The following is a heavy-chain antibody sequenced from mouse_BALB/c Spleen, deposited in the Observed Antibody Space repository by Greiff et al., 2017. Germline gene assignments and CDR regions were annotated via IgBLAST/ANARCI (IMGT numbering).Heavy chain of an antibody. CDR3: ARRDYYGSSYFDY. V-gene: IGHV5-6-5*01. D-gene: IGHD1-1*01. CDR1: GFTFSSYA. CDR2: ISSGGST. J-gene: IGHJ2*01. Sequence: EVKLMESGGGLVKPGGSLKLSCAASGFTFSSYAMSWVRQTPEKRLEWVASISSGGSTYYPDSVKGRFTISRDNARNILYLQMSSLRSEDTAMYYCARRDYYGSSYFDYWGQGTTLTVSS.